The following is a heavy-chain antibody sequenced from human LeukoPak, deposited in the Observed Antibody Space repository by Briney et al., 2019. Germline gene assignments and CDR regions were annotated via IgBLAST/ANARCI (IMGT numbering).Heavy chain of an antibody. Sequence: GGSLRLSCAASGFTFSSYSMNWVRQAPGKGLEWVSVIYSGGSTYYADSVKGRFTISRDNSKNTLYLQMNSLRAEDTAVYYCAMEWELLGFDYWGQGTLVTVSS. CDR3: AMEWELLGFDY. D-gene: IGHD1-26*01. CDR1: GFTFSSYS. J-gene: IGHJ4*02. V-gene: IGHV3-66*01. CDR2: IYSGGST.